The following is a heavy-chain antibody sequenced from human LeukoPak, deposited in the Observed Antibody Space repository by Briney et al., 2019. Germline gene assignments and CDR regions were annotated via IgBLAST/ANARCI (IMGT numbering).Heavy chain of an antibody. CDR2: IKQDGSEK. V-gene: IGHV3-7*01. Sequence: SGGSLRLSCAASGFTLNKHWMTWVRQAPGKGLECVAIIKQDGSEKYYVNSVKGRFTISRDNAKNSLYLQMNSLRVEDTAVYYCGREWAVDFWGQGTLVTVSS. CDR3: GREWAVDF. CDR1: GFTLNKHW. J-gene: IGHJ4*02.